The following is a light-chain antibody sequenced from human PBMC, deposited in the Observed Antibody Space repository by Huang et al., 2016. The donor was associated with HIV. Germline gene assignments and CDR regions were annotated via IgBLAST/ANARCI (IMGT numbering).Light chain of an antibody. J-gene: IGKJ4*01. CDR3: LQHNGHPLT. CDR2: DAA. CDR1: QGISNR. V-gene: IGKV1-17*03. Sequence: DIQMTQSPSVMSASVGDRVTISCRASQGISNRLVWFQHKPGRVPKRLIHDAASLESGVPTRFIGSGSGTEFTLTINSLQPEDFATYYCLQHNGHPLTFGGGTRVEIK.